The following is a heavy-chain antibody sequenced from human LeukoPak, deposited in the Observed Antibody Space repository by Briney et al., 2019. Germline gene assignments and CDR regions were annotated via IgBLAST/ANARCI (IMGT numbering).Heavy chain of an antibody. CDR1: GGTFSSYA. Sequence: SVRVSCKASGGTFSSYAISWVRQAPGQGLEWMGGIIPIFGTANYAQKFQGRVTITADESTSTAYMELSSLRSEDTAVYYCARAPTHSGYDPYYFDYWGQGTLVTVSS. V-gene: IGHV1-69*13. CDR3: ARAPTHSGYDPYYFDY. D-gene: IGHD5-12*01. J-gene: IGHJ4*02. CDR2: IIPIFGTA.